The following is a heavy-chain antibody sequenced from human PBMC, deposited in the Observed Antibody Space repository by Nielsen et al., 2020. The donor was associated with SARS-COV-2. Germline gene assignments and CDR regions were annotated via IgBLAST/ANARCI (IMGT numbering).Heavy chain of an antibody. Sequence: GGSLRLSCAASGFTFSNSWMHWVRQAPGEGLVWVSRISPDGDIVNYADSVRGRFTTSRDNAKNTLYLQMNSLRAEDTAVYFCTNWNDGYWGQGTPVTVSS. CDR3: TNWNDGY. V-gene: IGHV3-74*01. CDR1: GFTFSNSW. J-gene: IGHJ4*02. CDR2: ISPDGDIV. D-gene: IGHD1-1*01.